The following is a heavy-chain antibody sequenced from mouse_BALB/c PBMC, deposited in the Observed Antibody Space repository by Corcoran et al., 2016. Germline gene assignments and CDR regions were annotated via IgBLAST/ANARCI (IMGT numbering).Heavy chain of an antibody. CDR1: GYSITSGYY. V-gene: IGHV3-6*02. CDR3: ARYTYCNYFDY. Sequence: DVQLQESGPGLVKPSQSLSLTCSVTGYSITSGYYWNWIRQFPGNKLEWMGYISYDGSNNYNPSLKNQISITRDTSKNQFFLKLNSVTTEDTATYYCARYTYCNYFDYWGQGTTLTVSS. J-gene: IGHJ2*01. CDR2: ISYDGSN.